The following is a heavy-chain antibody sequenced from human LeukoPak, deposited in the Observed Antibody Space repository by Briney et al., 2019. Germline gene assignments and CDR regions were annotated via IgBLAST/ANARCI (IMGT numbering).Heavy chain of an antibody. CDR1: GFTFDDYA. V-gene: IGHV3-43D*03. CDR3: AELGITMIGGV. D-gene: IGHD3-10*02. Sequence: GGSLRLSCAASGFTFDDYAMHWVRQAPGKGLEWVSLISWDGGSTYYADCVKGRFTISRDNAKNSLYLQMNSLRAEDTAVYYCAELGITMIGGVWGKGTTVTISS. J-gene: IGHJ6*04. CDR2: ISWDGGST.